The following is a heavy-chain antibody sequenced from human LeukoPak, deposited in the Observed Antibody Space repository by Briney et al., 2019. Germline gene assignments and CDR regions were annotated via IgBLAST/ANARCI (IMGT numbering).Heavy chain of an antibody. D-gene: IGHD3-22*01. CDR3: VNGYDSSGYFCYFDY. V-gene: IGHV3-30*02. CDR1: GLTFTNHD. CDR2: VRYDGSNK. Sequence: GGSLRLSCTASGLTFTNHDMHWVRQAPGKGLEWVAFVRYDGSNKYYADPVKGRFTISRDNSKNTLSLQMNSLRTEDTALYYCVNGYDSSGYFCYFDYWGQGTLVTVSS. J-gene: IGHJ4*02.